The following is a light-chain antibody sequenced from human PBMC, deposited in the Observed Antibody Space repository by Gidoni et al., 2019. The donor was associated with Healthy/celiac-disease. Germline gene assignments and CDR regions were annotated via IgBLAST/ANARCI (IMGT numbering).Light chain of an antibody. CDR3: QAWDSSTGV. CDR2: QDS. V-gene: IGLV3-1*01. Sequence: SYELTPPPSVSVSPGQPASITCSGDKLGDKYACWYQQKPGQSPVLGIYQDSKRPSGIPERFSGSNSGNTATLTISGTQAMDEADYYCQAWDSSTGVFGTGTKVTVL. J-gene: IGLJ1*01. CDR1: KLGDKY.